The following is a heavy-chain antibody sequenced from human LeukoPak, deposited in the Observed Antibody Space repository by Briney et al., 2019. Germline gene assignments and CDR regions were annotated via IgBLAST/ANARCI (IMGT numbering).Heavy chain of an antibody. CDR1: GYTFTGYY. J-gene: IGHJ4*02. CDR3: ARDLGDSGYDSGDY. CDR2: INHNSGGT. V-gene: IGHV1-2*02. D-gene: IGHD5-12*01. Sequence: ASVKVSCKPSGYTFTGYYIHWVRQAPGQGLEWMGWINHNSGGTNYAQQFQGRVTMTRDTSISTAYMELGMLRSDDTAVYYCARDLGDSGYDSGDYWGQGTLVTVSS.